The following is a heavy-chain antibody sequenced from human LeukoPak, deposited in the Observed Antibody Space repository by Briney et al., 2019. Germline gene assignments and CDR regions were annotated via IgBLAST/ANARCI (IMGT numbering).Heavy chain of an antibody. J-gene: IGHJ4*02. V-gene: IGHV1-18*01. CDR1: GYIFAHNG. Sequence: GASVKVSCKPSGYIFAHNGISWVRQAPGQGPEWMGWISAYNGDTNYAQNFQGRVTMTRDTSTSTVYMELRSLRSDDTAVYYCARFDDFWSGYFAFDYWGQGTLVTVSS. CDR3: ARFDDFWSGYFAFDY. CDR2: ISAYNGDT. D-gene: IGHD3-3*01.